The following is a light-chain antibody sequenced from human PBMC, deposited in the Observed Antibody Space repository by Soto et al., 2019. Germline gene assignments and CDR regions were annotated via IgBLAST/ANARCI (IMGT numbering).Light chain of an antibody. J-gene: IGLJ1*01. CDR1: GSDVGTYNR. CDR2: DVS. Sequence: QSVLTQPPSVSGSPGQSVAISCTVTGSDVGTYNRVSWYQQPPGTAPKLMIYDVSDRPSGVPDRFSGSKSGNTASLTISGLQAEDEADYYCSSYTSSSTYVFGTGTKVTVL. CDR3: SSYTSSSTYV. V-gene: IGLV2-18*02.